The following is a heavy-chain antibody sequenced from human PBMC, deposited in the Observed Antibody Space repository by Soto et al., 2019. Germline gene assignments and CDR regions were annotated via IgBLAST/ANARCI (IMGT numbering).Heavy chain of an antibody. CDR3: ARDYVMDV. CDR1: GFTFSGDA. CDR2: ISTTSTYI. J-gene: IGHJ6*02. D-gene: IGHD3-10*02. V-gene: IGHV3-21*01. Sequence: EVQLVESGGGLVKPGGSLRLSCAASGFTFSGDAMNWVRQSPGKGLEWVSSISTTSTYIYYADSVKGRFTISRDNANNSLHLQMNDLRAEDTAVYDCARDYVMDVWGQGTTVTVSS.